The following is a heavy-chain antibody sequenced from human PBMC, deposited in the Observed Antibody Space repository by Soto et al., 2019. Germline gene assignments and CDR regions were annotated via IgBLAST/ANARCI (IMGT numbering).Heavy chain of an antibody. D-gene: IGHD5-12*01. Sequence: QVQLVESGGGVVQPGRSLRLSCAASGFTFSSYAMHWVRQAPGKGLEWVAVISYDGSNKYYADSVKGRFTISRDNSKNILYLPMHSLRAEDTAVYYCATRGGGWLHPDYFQHWGQGTLVSVSS. CDR1: GFTFSSYA. CDR3: ATRGGGWLHPDYFQH. CDR2: ISYDGSNK. J-gene: IGHJ1*01. V-gene: IGHV3-30-3*01.